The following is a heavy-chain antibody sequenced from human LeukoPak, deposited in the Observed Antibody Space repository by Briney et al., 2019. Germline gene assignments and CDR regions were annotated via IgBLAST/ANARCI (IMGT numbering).Heavy chain of an antibody. J-gene: IGHJ5*02. CDR3: ARDGCSRASCRFYNWFDP. D-gene: IGHD2-2*01. CDR2: ISSSGSTI. V-gene: IGHV3-11*04. CDR1: GFTFSDYY. Sequence: GGSLRLSGAASGFTFSDYYMSWIRQAPGKGLEWVSYISSSGSTIYYADSVKGRFTISRDNAKNSLYLQMNSLRAENTAMYYCARDGCSRASCRFYNWFDPWGQGTLVTVSS.